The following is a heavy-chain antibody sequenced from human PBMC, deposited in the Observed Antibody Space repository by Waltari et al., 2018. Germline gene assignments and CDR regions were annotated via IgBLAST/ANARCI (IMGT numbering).Heavy chain of an antibody. Sequence: WWRWASQGAGKWEQWIGEVVSSGNTNCNPAFANRVTVAVYTYTAQFSLKGTPATAADTAVYYSARDRGRGLYLDSWGQGILVTVSP. V-gene: IGHV4-4*02. J-gene: IGHJ4*02. D-gene: IGHD2-15*01. CDR2: VVSSGNT. CDR3: ARDRGRGLYLDS. CDR1: W.